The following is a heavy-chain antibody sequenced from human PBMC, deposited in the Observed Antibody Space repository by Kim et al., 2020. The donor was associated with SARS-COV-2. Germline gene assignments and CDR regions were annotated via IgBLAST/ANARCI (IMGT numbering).Heavy chain of an antibody. CDR2: MNPNSGNT. CDR1: GYTFTSYD. J-gene: IGHJ4*02. V-gene: IGHV1-8*01. D-gene: IGHD3-3*01. CDR3: ARGGRGDFWSGAPGPDY. Sequence: ASVKVSCKASGYTFTSYDINWVRQATGQGLEWMGWMNPNSGNTGYAQKFQGRVTMTRNTSISTAYMELSSLRSEDTAVYYCARGGRGDFWSGAPGPDYWGQGTLVTVSS.